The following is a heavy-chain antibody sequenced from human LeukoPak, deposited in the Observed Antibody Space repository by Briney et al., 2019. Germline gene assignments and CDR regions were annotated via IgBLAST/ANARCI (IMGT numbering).Heavy chain of an antibody. Sequence: ASVKVSCKASGYTFPSYLMHWVRQAPGQGLEWMGIINPTGGSTTYAQKFQGRVTMTRDTSTSTVYMELSSLRSDDTAVYYCASLAGDYWGQGTLVTVSS. D-gene: IGHD6-19*01. CDR3: ASLAGDY. V-gene: IGHV1-46*01. J-gene: IGHJ4*02. CDR2: INPTGGST. CDR1: GYTFPSYL.